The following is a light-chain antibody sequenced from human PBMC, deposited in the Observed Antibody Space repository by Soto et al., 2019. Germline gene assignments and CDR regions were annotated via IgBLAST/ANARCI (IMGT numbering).Light chain of an antibody. CDR3: QVWDTSSDHVI. J-gene: IGLJ2*01. Sequence: SYELTQPPSVSVAPGQTARIACGGNNLGRKSVHWYQQKPGQAPVLVVYDDNDRPSGIPGRFSGSNSGNTATLTISRVEAGDEADYYCQVWDTSSDHVIFGGGTKLTVL. CDR1: NLGRKS. CDR2: DDN. V-gene: IGLV3-21*02.